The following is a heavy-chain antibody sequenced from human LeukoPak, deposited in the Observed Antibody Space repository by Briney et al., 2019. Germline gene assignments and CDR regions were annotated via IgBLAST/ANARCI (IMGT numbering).Heavy chain of an antibody. CDR1: GYTFTSYG. Sequence: ASVKVSCKASGYTFTSYGTSWVRQAPGQGLEWMGRINPNSGGTNYAQKFQGRVTMTRDTSISTAYMELSRLRSDDTAVYYCARDRGYSGYHDYWGQGTPVTVSS. J-gene: IGHJ4*02. V-gene: IGHV1-2*06. CDR2: INPNSGGT. D-gene: IGHD5-12*01. CDR3: ARDRGYSGYHDY.